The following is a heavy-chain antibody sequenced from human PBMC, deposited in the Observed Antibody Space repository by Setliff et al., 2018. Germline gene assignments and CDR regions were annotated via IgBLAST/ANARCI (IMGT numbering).Heavy chain of an antibody. V-gene: IGHV3-33*08. CDR1: GGFTFSNYW. J-gene: IGHJ4*02. D-gene: IGHD2-15*01. CDR3: ARTCSGSGCYAGLES. CDR2: IWDDGVKK. Sequence: PGGSLRLSCAASGGFTFSNYWMHWVRQAPGKGLGWVAVIWDDGVKKYHADSVKGRFTISRDNSKNTLYLQMNSRRPEDTAVYYCARTCSGSGCYAGLESWGQGTPVTVSS.